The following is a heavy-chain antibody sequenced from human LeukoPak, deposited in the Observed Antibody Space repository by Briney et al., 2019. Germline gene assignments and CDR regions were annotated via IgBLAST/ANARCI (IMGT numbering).Heavy chain of an antibody. D-gene: IGHD3-22*01. V-gene: IGHV3-21*01. CDR1: GFTFSSYS. CDR2: ISSSSSYI. Sequence: PGGPLRLSCAASGFTFSSYSMNWVRQAPGKGLEWVSSISSSSSYIYYADSVKGRFTISRDNAKNSLYLQMNSLRAEDTAVYYCARVNLVIGYYYYGMDVWGQGTTVTVSS. CDR3: ARVNLVIGYYYYGMDV. J-gene: IGHJ6*02.